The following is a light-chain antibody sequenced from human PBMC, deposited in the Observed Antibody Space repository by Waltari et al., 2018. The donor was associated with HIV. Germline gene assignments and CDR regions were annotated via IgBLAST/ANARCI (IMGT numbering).Light chain of an antibody. CDR3: CSYTKLTTQYVL. CDR1: TSDIGGYNY. CDR2: GVS. Sequence: QSALTQPASVSGSPGQSITISCNGTTSDIGGYNYVSWYQRHPDKAPKPIIFGVSNRPSGMSIRFSVSKSGNTASLTISGLQAEDEADYYCCSYTKLTTQYVLFGGGTKLTVL. V-gene: IGLV2-14*03. J-gene: IGLJ3*02.